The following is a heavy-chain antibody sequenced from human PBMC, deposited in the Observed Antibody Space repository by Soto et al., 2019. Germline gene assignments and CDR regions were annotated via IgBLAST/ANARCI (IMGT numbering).Heavy chain of an antibody. CDR3: VHRLPGQASGSYYFDY. J-gene: IGHJ4*02. CDR2: IYWNGDK. D-gene: IGHD3-10*01. V-gene: IGHV2-5*01. Sequence: GFGLTLVNPTQALALTFTFSGFSLSTGGMGVGWIRQSPGKAPEWLALIYWNGDKRYSPSLKSRLTITKDTSKDQVVLTMTNMDPVDTATYYCVHRLPGQASGSYYFDYWGQGTLVTVS. CDR1: GFSLSTGGMG.